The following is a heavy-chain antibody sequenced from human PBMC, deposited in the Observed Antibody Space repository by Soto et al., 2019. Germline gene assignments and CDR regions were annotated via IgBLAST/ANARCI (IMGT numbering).Heavy chain of an antibody. V-gene: IGHV1-18*01. CDR3: ARVPSQAVAGIGNAFDI. D-gene: IGHD6-19*01. CDR2: ISAYNGNT. Sequence: ASVKVSCKASGYTFTSYGISWVRQAPGQGLEWMGWISAYNGNTNYAQKLQGRVTMTTDTSTSTAYMELRSLRSDDTAVYYCARVPSQAVAGIGNAFDIWGQGTMVTVSS. J-gene: IGHJ3*02. CDR1: GYTFTSYG.